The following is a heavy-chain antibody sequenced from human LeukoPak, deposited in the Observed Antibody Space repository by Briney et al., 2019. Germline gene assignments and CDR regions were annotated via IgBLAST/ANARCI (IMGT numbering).Heavy chain of an antibody. V-gene: IGHV6-1*01. J-gene: IGHJ4*02. Sequence: SQTLSLTCAIFGDSVSSNIAAWNWIRQSPSRGLEWLGRTYYRSKWYNDYAVSVRSRITIDPDTSKNQFSLQLNSVTPEDTAVNYCVKDCGTGPFACSHWGQGTLVTVSS. CDR2: TYYRSKWYN. CDR1: GDSVSSNIAA. D-gene: IGHD2-15*01. CDR3: VKDCGTGPFACSH.